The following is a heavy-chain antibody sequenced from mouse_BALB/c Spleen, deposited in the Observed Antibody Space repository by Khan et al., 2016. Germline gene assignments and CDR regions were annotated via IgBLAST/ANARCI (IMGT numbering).Heavy chain of an antibody. CDR3: ARSDGYDVGYAY. CDR2: INPGRGGT. J-gene: IGHJ3*01. V-gene: IGHV1-54*01. CDR1: GYAFTNYL. Sequence: QVQLQQSGAELVRPGTSVKVSCKASGYAFTNYLIEWVKQRPGQGLEWIGVINPGRGGTNYNETFKGKAKLTADKSSSTAYMQLSSLTSDDSAVCFCARSDGYDVGYAYWGQGTLVTVSA. D-gene: IGHD2-2*01.